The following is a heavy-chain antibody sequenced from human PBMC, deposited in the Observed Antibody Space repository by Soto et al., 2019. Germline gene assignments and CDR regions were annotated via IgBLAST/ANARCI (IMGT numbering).Heavy chain of an antibody. CDR3: ARVSSGSYGDAFDI. CDR1: GYTFSSYA. V-gene: IGHV1-69*13. CDR2: IIPIFGTA. Sequence: SVKVSCKASGYTFSSYAISWVRQAPGQGLEWMGGIIPIFGTANYAQKFQGRVTITADESTSTAYMELSSLRSEDTAVYYCARVSSGSYGDAFDIWGQGTMVTVSS. J-gene: IGHJ3*02. D-gene: IGHD1-26*01.